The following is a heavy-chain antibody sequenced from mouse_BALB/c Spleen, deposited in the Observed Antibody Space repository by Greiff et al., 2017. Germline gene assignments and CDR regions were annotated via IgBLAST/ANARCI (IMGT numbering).Heavy chain of an antibody. CDR2: ISSGSSTI. Sequence: EVKVVESGGGLVQPGGSRKLSCAASGFTFSSFGMHWVRQAPEKGLEWVAYISSGSSTIYYADTVKGRFTISRDNPKNTLFLQMTSLRSEDTAMYYCARKGDYYGSSPYYAMDYWGQGTSVTVSS. CDR3: ARKGDYYGSSPYYAMDY. V-gene: IGHV5-17*02. J-gene: IGHJ4*01. CDR1: GFTFSSFG. D-gene: IGHD1-1*01.